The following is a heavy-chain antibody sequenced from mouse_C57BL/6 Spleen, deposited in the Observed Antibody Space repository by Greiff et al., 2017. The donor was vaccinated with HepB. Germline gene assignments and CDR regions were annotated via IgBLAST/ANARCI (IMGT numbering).Heavy chain of an antibody. Sequence: QVQLQQPGTELVKPGASVKLSCKASGYTFTSYWMHWVKQRPGQGLEWIGNINPSNGGTNYNEKFKSKATLTVDKSSSTAYMQLSSLTSEDSAVYYCASGDYGSSLWYFEVWGTGTTLTASS. V-gene: IGHV1-53*01. CDR3: ASGDYGSSLWYFEV. CDR2: INPSNGGT. D-gene: IGHD1-1*01. J-gene: IGHJ1*03. CDR1: GYTFTSYW.